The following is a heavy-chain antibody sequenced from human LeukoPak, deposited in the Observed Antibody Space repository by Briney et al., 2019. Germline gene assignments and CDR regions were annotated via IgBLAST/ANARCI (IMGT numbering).Heavy chain of an antibody. CDR1: GGPIISANW. CDR3: ARRRDINWFDP. J-gene: IGHJ5*02. Sequence: PSGTLSLTCGVSGGPIISANWWTWVRPPPGKGLEWIGEIYHSGSTNYNPSLKSRVTISVDKSKNQFSLKLNSVTAADTAVYYCARRRDINWFDPWGQGTLVTLSS. CDR2: IYHSGST. D-gene: IGHD5-12*01. V-gene: IGHV4-4*02.